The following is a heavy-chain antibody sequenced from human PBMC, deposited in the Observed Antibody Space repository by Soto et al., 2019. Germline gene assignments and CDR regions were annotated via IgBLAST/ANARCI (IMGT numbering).Heavy chain of an antibody. CDR1: GYTFTSYD. D-gene: IGHD3-9*01. Sequence: ASVKVSCKASGYTFTSYDINWVRQATGQGLEWMGWMNPNSGNTGYAQKFQGRVTMTRNTSISTAYMELSSLRSEDTAVYYCARGVGRGYDILTGYYYFDYWGQGTLVTVS. J-gene: IGHJ4*02. V-gene: IGHV1-8*01. CDR2: MNPNSGNT. CDR3: ARGVGRGYDILTGYYYFDY.